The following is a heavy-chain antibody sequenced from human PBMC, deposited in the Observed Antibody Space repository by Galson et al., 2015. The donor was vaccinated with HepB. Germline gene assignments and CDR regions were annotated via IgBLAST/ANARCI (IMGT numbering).Heavy chain of an antibody. CDR2: ISWNSVNI. D-gene: IGHD6-13*01. J-gene: IGHJ6*03. V-gene: IGHV3-9*01. CDR1: GFTFSSYA. Sequence: SLRLSCAASGFTFSSYAMHWVRQAPGKGLEWVSGISWNSVNIGYADSVKGRFTISRDNAKNSLYLQMNSLRPEDTALYYCTTIAPPDSYYYMDVWGKGTTVTVSS. CDR3: TTIAPPDSYYYMDV.